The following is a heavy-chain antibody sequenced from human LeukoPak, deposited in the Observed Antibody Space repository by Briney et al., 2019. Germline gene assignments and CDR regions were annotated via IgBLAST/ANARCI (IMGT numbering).Heavy chain of an antibody. J-gene: IGHJ3*02. CDR2: IYYSGST. D-gene: IGHD3-22*01. V-gene: IGHV4-59*01. Sequence: SETLSLTCTVSGGSISSYYWSWIRQPPGKGLEWIGYIYYSGSTNYNPSLKSRVTISVDASKNQYSLELSSVTAADTAVYYCARGGHYDSSGHAFDIWGQGTMVTVSS. CDR3: ARGGHYDSSGHAFDI. CDR1: GGSISSYY.